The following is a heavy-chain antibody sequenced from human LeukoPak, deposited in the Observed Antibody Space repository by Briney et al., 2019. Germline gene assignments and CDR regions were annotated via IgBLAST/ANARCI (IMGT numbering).Heavy chain of an antibody. Sequence: ASETLSLTCTVSGGSISSSSYYWGWIRQPPGKGLEWIGSIYYSGSTYYNPSLKSRVTISVDTSKNQFSLKLSSVTAADTAVYYCARQKLLWFGELSAGFDYWGQGTLVTVSS. CDR2: IYYSGST. J-gene: IGHJ4*02. CDR3: ARQKLLWFGELSAGFDY. V-gene: IGHV4-39*01. D-gene: IGHD3-10*01. CDR1: GGSISSSSYY.